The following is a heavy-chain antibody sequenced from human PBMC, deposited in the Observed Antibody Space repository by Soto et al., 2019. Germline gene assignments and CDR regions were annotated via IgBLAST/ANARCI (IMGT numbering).Heavy chain of an antibody. CDR1: GFSLSDSRMA. D-gene: IGHD6-13*01. V-gene: IGHV2-26*01. CDR2: IFSNDEK. CDR3: ARIKAAAGTDY. J-gene: IGHJ4*02. Sequence: QVTLEESGPVLVRPTETLTLTCSVSGFSLSDSRMAVAWIRQPPGQALEWLAHIFSNDEKSYTPSLKSRLTISQDTSKSQVVLTMTNVDPVDTATYYCARIKAAAGTDYWGQGTLVTFSA.